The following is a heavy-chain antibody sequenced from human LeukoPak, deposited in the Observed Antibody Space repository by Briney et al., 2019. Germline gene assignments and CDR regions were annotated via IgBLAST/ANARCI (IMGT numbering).Heavy chain of an antibody. CDR1: GGTFSSYA. D-gene: IGHD3-9*01. CDR2: IIPIFGTA. J-gene: IGHJ3*02. CDR3: ARDQTSRVLRFFDQMLQGAFDI. Sequence: SVKVSCKASGGTFSSYAISWVRQAPGQGLEWMGGIIPIFGTANYAQKFQGRVTITTDESTSTAYMELSSLRSEDTAVYYCARDQTSRVLRFFDQMLQGAFDIWGQGTMVTVSS. V-gene: IGHV1-69*05.